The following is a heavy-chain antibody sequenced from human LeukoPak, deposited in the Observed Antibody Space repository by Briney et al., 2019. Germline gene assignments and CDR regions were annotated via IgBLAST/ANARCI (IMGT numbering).Heavy chain of an antibody. V-gene: IGHV1-24*01. CDR1: GYTLTEFS. D-gene: IGHD7-27*01. CDR3: VRSPALNCGLDY. Sequence: ASMKVSCKVSGYTLTEFSIHWVRQAPGKGLEWMGGFDPEEGETIYAQSLQGRVILTEDTSTDTAYMELSSLRSEDTAVYYCVRSPALNCGLDYWGQGTLVTVSS. CDR2: FDPEEGET. J-gene: IGHJ4*02.